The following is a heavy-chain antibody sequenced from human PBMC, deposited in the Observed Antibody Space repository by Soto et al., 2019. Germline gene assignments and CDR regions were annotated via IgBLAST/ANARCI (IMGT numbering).Heavy chain of an antibody. D-gene: IGHD2-15*01. V-gene: IGHV3-9*01. Sequence: GGSLRLSCAASGFTFDDYAMHWVRQAPGKGLEWVSGISWNSGSIGYADSVKGRFTISRDNAKNSLYLQMNSLRAEDTALYYCAKATVSGYCSGGSCYLFDYWGQGTLVTVSS. CDR2: ISWNSGSI. J-gene: IGHJ4*02. CDR3: AKATVSGYCSGGSCYLFDY. CDR1: GFTFDDYA.